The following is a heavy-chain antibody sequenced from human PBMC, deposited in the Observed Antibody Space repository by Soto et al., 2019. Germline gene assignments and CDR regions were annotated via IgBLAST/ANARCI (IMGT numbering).Heavy chain of an antibody. V-gene: IGHV3-48*03. D-gene: IGHD2-21*02. CDR1: GFTFSSYE. Sequence: QPVGSLRLSCAASGFTFSSYEMNWVRQAPGKGLEWVSYISSSGSTIYYADSVKGRFTISRDNAKNSLYLQMNSLRAEDTAVYYCAREGDGSTDLYYYYGMDVWGQGTTVTVSS. CDR3: AREGDGSTDLYYYYGMDV. CDR2: ISSSGSTI. J-gene: IGHJ6*02.